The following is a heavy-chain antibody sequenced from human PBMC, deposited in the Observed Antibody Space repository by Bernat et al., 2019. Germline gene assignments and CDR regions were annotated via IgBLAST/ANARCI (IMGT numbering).Heavy chain of an antibody. J-gene: IGHJ4*02. V-gene: IGHV4-39*01. CDR3: ARLANWIRSSWYPDY. CDR2: IYYSGST. D-gene: IGHD6-13*01. CDR1: GGSISSSSYY. Sequence: QLQLQESGPGLVKPSETLSLTCTVSGGSISSSSYYWGWIRQPPGKGLGWIGSIYYSGSTYYNPSLKSRVTISVDTSKNQFSLKLSCVTAADTAVYYCARLANWIRSSWYPDYWGQGTLVTVSS.